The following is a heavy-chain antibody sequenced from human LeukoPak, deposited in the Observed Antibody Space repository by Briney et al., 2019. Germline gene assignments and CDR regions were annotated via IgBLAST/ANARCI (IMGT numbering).Heavy chain of an antibody. D-gene: IGHD2-2*01. CDR3: AREDSAAYCTSTNCFGFDY. CDR1: GGSIINYH. V-gene: IGHV4-4*07. J-gene: IGHJ4*02. CDR2: IHSSGAT. Sequence: PSETLSLTCTVSGGSIINYHWSWIRQPAGKGLEWIGRIHSSGATDYSPSLKSRVTISLDKSKSHFSLKLSSVTAADTAIYYCAREDSAAYCTSTNCFGFDYWGEGTLVTVS.